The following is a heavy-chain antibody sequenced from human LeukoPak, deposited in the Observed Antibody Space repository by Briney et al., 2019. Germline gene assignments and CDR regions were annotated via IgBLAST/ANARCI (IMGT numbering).Heavy chain of an antibody. Sequence: PGGSLRLSCAASGFNFSSYGMHWVRQAPGKGLEWVAFIRFDGSNKYYVDFVKGRFTISRDNFKNTLYLQMNSLRIEVTAVYYCAKWTYNYGSGSFGYWGQGTLVTVSS. CDR3: AKWTYNYGSGSFGY. J-gene: IGHJ4*02. CDR1: GFNFSSYG. D-gene: IGHD3-10*01. CDR2: IRFDGSNK. V-gene: IGHV3-30*02.